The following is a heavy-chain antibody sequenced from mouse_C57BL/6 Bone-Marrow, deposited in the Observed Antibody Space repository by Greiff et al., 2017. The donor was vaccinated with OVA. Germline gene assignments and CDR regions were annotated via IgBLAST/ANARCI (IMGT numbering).Heavy chain of an antibody. CDR2: IYPRSGNT. J-gene: IGHJ2*01. V-gene: IGHV1-81*01. CDR1: GYTFTSYG. CDR3: ARSAWDNFDY. Sequence: QVQLQQSGAELARPGASVKLSCKASGYTFTSYGISWVKKRTGKGLEWIGEIYPRSGNTYYNEKFKGKATLTADKSSSTAYMELRSLTSEDSAVYFCARSAWDNFDYWGQGTTLTVSS. D-gene: IGHD4-1*01.